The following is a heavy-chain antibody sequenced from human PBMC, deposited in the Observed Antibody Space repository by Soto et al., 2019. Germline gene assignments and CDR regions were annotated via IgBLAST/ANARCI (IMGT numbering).Heavy chain of an antibody. CDR1: GFSFSSYE. J-gene: IGHJ5*02. D-gene: IGHD1-26*01. CDR2: ISTGGGAI. Sequence: EVQLVESGGGLVQPGGSLRLSCEASGFSFSSYEMNWVRQAPGKGLEWVSYISTGGGAIHYADSVKGRFTVSRDNAKSSLYLQMNILRAEDTALYYCARDIGGGNWFDPWGQGTLVTVSS. V-gene: IGHV3-48*03. CDR3: ARDIGGGNWFDP.